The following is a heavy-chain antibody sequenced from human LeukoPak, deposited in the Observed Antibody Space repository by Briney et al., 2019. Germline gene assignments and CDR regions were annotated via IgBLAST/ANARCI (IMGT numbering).Heavy chain of an antibody. D-gene: IGHD5-18*01. V-gene: IGHV1-18*01. J-gene: IGHJ6*02. Sequence: ASVKVSCKVSGYTLTELSMHWVRQAPGKGLEWMGWLSGYNGNTKYAQKVQGRVTMTTDTSTSTAYMELRSLRSDDTAVYYCARGYSYGSDYYYGMDVWGQGTTVTVSS. CDR3: ARGYSYGSDYYYGMDV. CDR2: LSGYNGNT. CDR1: GYTLTELS.